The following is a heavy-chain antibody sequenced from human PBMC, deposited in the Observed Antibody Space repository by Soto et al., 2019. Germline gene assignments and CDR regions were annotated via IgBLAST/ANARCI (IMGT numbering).Heavy chain of an antibody. CDR1: GYSFTKYG. D-gene: IGHD2-2*01. J-gene: IGHJ6*02. CDR3: ARTDCSSTSCYNYYYYGMDV. Sequence: ASVKVSCKSSGYSFTKYGLHWVRQAPGQRLEWMGWINPGNGDTKYSQKFQGRVTITRDTSATTAYMELSSLRSEDSAVFYCARTDCSSTSCYNYYYYGMDVWGQGTTVTVSS. CDR2: INPGNGDT. V-gene: IGHV1-3*01.